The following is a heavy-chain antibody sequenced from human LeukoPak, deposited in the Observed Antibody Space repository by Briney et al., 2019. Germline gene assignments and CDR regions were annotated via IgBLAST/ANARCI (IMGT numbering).Heavy chain of an antibody. CDR3: AKPYPTLTTSAVLDN. Sequence: GGSLRLSCAASGFTFSNYAIHWVRQAPGRGLEWVAAISYDGNSQHYGAPVKGRFTISGDNSKNTVYLQINTLRTDDAAIYYCAKPYPTLTTSAVLDNWGQGTLVTVSS. J-gene: IGHJ4*02. V-gene: IGHV3-30*18. CDR2: ISYDGNSQ. D-gene: IGHD1-1*01. CDR1: GFTFSNYA.